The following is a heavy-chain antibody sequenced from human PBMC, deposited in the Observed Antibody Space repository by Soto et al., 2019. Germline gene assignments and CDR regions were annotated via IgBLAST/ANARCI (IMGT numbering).Heavy chain of an antibody. CDR1: GFSFRSYS. J-gene: IGHJ4*02. D-gene: IGHD5-12*01. CDR3: AKVTPLGVRLEMRWLQSFFDY. CDR2: ISGSGGST. V-gene: IGHV3-23*04. Sequence: EVQLVESGGGLVKPGESLRLSCAGSGFSFRSYSVNWVRQAPGKGLEWVSAISGSGGSTYYADSVKGRFTISRDNSKNTLYLQMNSLRAEDTAVYYCAKVTPLGVRLEMRWLQSFFDYWGQGTLVTVSS.